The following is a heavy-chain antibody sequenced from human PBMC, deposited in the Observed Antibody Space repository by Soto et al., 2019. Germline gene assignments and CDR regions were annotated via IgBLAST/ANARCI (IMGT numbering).Heavy chain of an antibody. Sequence: QVQLVQSGAEVKKPGASVKVSCKASGYTFTSYGISWVRQAPGQGLEWMGWISAYNGNTNYAQKLQGRVTMTTDTATSTAYRELRSLRSDDTAVYYCARVLGSSGYRKKDAFDIWGQGTMVTVSS. CDR1: GYTFTSYG. J-gene: IGHJ3*02. CDR3: ARVLGSSGYRKKDAFDI. V-gene: IGHV1-18*04. CDR2: ISAYNGNT. D-gene: IGHD3-22*01.